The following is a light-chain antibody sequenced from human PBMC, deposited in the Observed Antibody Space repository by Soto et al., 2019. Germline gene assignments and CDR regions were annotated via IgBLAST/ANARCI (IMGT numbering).Light chain of an antibody. CDR1: NIGSKN. J-gene: IGLJ7*01. Sequence: SYELTQPPSVSVAPGKTARITCGGNNIGSKNVHWYQQKPGQAPVVVMYYDSDRPSGIPERFSGAKSGNTATLTISRVEAGDEADYYCQVWDKSSDHAVFGGGTQLT. CDR2: YDS. CDR3: QVWDKSSDHAV. V-gene: IGLV3-21*04.